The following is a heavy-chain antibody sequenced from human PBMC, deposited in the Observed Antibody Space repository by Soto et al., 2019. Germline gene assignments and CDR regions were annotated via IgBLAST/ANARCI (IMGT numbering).Heavy chain of an antibody. V-gene: IGHV3-23*01. Sequence: EVQLLESGGGLVQPGGSLRLSCAASGSTFSSYAMRWVRQAPGKGLEWVSAISGSGDSTYYADSVKGRFTTSRDNSKNTLYLQMNSLRAEDTAVYYCARRGSGSYYDYWGQGTLVTVSS. D-gene: IGHD1-26*01. J-gene: IGHJ4*02. CDR1: GSTFSSYA. CDR3: ARRGSGSYYDY. CDR2: ISGSGDST.